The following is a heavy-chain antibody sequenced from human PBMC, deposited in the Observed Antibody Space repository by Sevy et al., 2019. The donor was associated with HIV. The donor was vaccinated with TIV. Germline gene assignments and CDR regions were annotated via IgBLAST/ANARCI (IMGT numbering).Heavy chain of an antibody. CDR3: ARAPPVRSGDDSLNWFDP. D-gene: IGHD5-12*01. V-gene: IGHV4-59*01. J-gene: IGHJ5*02. CDR2: IHYSGST. Sequence: SETLSLTCTVSGGPISSYYWSWIRQPPGKKLEWIGYIHYSGSTKYNPSLNSRVTMSVDTSKNQFSLKLTSVTAADTAVYYSARAPPVRSGDDSLNWFDPWGQGTLVTVSS. CDR1: GGPISSYY.